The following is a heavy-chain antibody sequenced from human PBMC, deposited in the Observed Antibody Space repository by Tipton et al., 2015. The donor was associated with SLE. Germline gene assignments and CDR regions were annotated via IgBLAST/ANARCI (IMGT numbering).Heavy chain of an antibody. CDR2: IYYSGST. CDR3: ARAYCSSTSCYGVWFDP. CDR1: GGSISSYY. Sequence: TLSLTCTVSGGSISSYYWSWIRQPPGKGLEWIGYIYYSGSTNYNPSLKSRVTISVDTSKNQFSLKLSSVTAADTAVYYCARAYCSSTSCYGVWFDPWGQGTLVTVSS. J-gene: IGHJ5*02. D-gene: IGHD2-2*01. V-gene: IGHV4-59*01.